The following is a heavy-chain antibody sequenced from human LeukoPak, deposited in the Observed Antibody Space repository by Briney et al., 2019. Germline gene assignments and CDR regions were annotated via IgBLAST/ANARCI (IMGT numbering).Heavy chain of an antibody. CDR3: ARAQRWGWPVERREYFDY. J-gene: IGHJ4*02. Sequence: GGSLRLSCAASGFTSSHYEMNWVRQAPGKGLEWISYIRSSGTTIYYADSVKGRFTISRDNAKNSLYLQMNSLRAEDTAVYYCARAQRWGWPVERREYFDYWGQGTLVTVSS. CDR1: GFTSSHYE. CDR2: IRSSGTTI. V-gene: IGHV3-48*03. D-gene: IGHD3-16*01.